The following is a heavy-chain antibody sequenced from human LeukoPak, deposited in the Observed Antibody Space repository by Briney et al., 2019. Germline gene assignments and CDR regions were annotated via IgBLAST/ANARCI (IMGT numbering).Heavy chain of an antibody. CDR3: ARDSIVAGYSSGWVPGDY. D-gene: IGHD6-19*01. CDR1: GGTFSSYA. V-gene: IGHV1-69*05. J-gene: IGHJ4*02. Sequence: SVKVSCKASGGTFSSYAISWVRQAPGQGLEWMGGIIPIFGTANYAQKFQGRVTITTDESTSTAYMELSSLRSEDTAVYYCARDSIVAGYSSGWVPGDYWGQGTLVTVSS. CDR2: IIPIFGTA.